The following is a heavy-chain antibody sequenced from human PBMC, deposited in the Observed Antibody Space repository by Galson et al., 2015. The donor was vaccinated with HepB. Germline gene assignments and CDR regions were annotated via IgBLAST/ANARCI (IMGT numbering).Heavy chain of an antibody. V-gene: IGHV1-2*02. CDR2: INPNSGGT. Sequence: SVKVSCKASGYTFTSYGISWVRQAPGQGLEWMGWINPNSGGTNYAQKFQGRVTMTRDTSISTAYMELSRLRSDDTAVYYCARPDYGDYDSFDYWGQGTLVTVSS. CDR3: ARPDYGDYDSFDY. CDR1: GYTFTSYG. D-gene: IGHD4-17*01. J-gene: IGHJ4*02.